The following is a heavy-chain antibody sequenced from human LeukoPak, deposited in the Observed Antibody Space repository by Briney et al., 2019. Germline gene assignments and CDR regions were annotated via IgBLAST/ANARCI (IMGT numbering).Heavy chain of an antibody. CDR2: IYYSGST. Sequence: SETLSLTCTVSGGSISSGDYYWSWIRQPPGKGLEWIGYIYYSGSTYYNPSLKSRVTISVDTSKNQFSLKLSSVTAADTVVYYCARVDPMTSFIFDYWGQGTLVTVSS. J-gene: IGHJ4*02. V-gene: IGHV4-30-4*01. D-gene: IGHD3-22*01. CDR1: GGSISSGDYY. CDR3: ARVDPMTSFIFDY.